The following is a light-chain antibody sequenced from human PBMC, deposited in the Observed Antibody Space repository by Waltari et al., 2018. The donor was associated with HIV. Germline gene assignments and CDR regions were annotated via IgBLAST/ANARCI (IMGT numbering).Light chain of an antibody. CDR3: SSFANRDGFYVL. V-gene: IGLV2-8*01. CDR1: NSDIGTYDY. J-gene: IGLJ2*01. Sequence: QSALTQPPSASGSPGQSVTLSCTGTNSDIGTYDYVSWYQQHPGKAPKLVISEVTKRPSGVSDRFSGSKSGNTAFLNVSGLQAEDEAYYYWSSFANRDGFYVLFGGGTRLTVL. CDR2: EVT.